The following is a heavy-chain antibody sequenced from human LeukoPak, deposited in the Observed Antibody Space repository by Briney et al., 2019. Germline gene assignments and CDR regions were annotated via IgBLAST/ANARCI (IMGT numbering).Heavy chain of an antibody. Sequence: ASVKVSCKASGGTFSSYAISWVRQAPGQGLEWMGGIIPIFGTPNYAQNFQGRVTITADESTSTAYMELSSLRSEDTAVYYCAKDPVAAMPYYFDYWGQETLVSVSS. CDR1: GGTFSSYA. D-gene: IGHD2-2*01. CDR2: IIPIFGTP. CDR3: AKDPVAAMPYYFDY. J-gene: IGHJ4*02. V-gene: IGHV1-69*13.